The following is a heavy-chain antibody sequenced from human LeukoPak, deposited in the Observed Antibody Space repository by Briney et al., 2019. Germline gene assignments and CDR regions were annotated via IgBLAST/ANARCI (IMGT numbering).Heavy chain of an antibody. D-gene: IGHD3-22*01. CDR2: IYYSGST. J-gene: IGHJ5*02. V-gene: IGHV4-59*01. CDR3: ASIPDLGYYRGWFDP. Sequence: SETLSLTCTVSGGSISSYYWSWIRQPPGKGLEWIGYIYYSGSTYYNPSLRSRVTISVDTSKNQFSLKLSSVTAADTAVYYCASIPDLGYYRGWFDPWGQGTLVTVSS. CDR1: GGSISSYY.